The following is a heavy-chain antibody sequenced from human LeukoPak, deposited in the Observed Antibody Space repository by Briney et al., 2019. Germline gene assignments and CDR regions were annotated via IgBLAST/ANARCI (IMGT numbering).Heavy chain of an antibody. V-gene: IGHV3-23*01. CDR3: AKDQVGGYSSSLYYYYGMDV. J-gene: IGHJ6*04. D-gene: IGHD6-13*01. CDR2: ISGSGGST. CDR1: GFTFSSYA. Sequence: GGSLRLSCAASGFTFSSYAMSWVRQAPGQGLEWVSAISGSGGSTYYADSVKGRFTISRDNTKNTLYLQMNSLRAEDTAVYYCAKDQVGGYSSSLYYYYGMDVGGKGTTVTVSS.